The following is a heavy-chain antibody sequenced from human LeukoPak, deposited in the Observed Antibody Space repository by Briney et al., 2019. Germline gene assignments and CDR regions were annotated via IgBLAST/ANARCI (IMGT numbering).Heavy chain of an antibody. J-gene: IGHJ5*02. V-gene: IGHV4-34*01. CDR1: GGSFSGYC. CDR2: INHSGST. Sequence: SETLSLTCAVYGGSFSGYCWSWIRQPPGKGLEWIGEINHSGSTNYNPSLKSRVTISVDTSKNQFSLKLSSVTAADTAVYYCASLHSSRYYNWFDPWGQGTLVTVSS. CDR3: ASLHSSRYYNWFDP. D-gene: IGHD6-13*01.